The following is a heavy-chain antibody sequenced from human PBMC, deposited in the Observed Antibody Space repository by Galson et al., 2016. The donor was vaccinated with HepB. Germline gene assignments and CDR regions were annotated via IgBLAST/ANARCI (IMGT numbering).Heavy chain of an antibody. V-gene: IGHV3-74*01. J-gene: IGHJ4*02. D-gene: IGHD5-24*01. CDR3: ARDHGGYNSMDY. Sequence: SLRLSCAASGFTFSSYWMHWVRQAPGKGLVWVSRIRGNGGAPSYADSVRGRFTISRDNAKNTLYLQMNSLRVEDTAVYYCARDHGGYNSMDYWGQGTPVTVSS. CDR2: IRGNGGAP. CDR1: GFTFSSYW.